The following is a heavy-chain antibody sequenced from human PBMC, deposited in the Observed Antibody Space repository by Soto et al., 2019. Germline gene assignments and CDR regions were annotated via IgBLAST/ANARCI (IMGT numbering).Heavy chain of an antibody. D-gene: IGHD2-2*01. CDR3: GRPPGHCGRTTCFGYYSVDV. CDR2: IYYSGST. J-gene: IGHJ6*02. CDR1: GGSISSSSYS. V-gene: IGHV4-39*01. Sequence: PSETLSLTCSVSGGSISSSSYSWGWIRQPPGKGLEWIGTIYYSGSTHYNPSLEGRVAISADTPNNQLSLRLSSVTAADTAVYYCGRPPGHCGRTTCFGYYSVDVWGQGTTVTVSS.